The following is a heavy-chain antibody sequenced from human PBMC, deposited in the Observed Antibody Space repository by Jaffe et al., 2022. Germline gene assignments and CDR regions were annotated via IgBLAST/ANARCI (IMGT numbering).Heavy chain of an antibody. V-gene: IGHV3-7*05. D-gene: IGHD5-12*01. J-gene: IGHJ4*02. Sequence: EVQLVESGGALVQPGGSLRLSCAASGFTFSTYWMSWVRQAPGKGLQWVANINQDGGEKYYVDSVKGRFTISRDNAKNSLCLQMNSLRAEDTAVYYCARDVSPWLRYLDYWGQGTLVTVSS. CDR2: INQDGGEK. CDR1: GFTFSTYW. CDR3: ARDVSPWLRYLDY.